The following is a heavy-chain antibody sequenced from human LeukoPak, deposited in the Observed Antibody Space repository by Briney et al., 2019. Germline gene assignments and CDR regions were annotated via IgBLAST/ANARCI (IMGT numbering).Heavy chain of an antibody. CDR3: ARDSGTVTSFDY. CDR2: INPNSGGT. Sequence: ASVKVSCKASGYTFTGYYMHWVRQAPGQGLEWMGRINPNSGGTSYAQKFQGRVTMTRDTSISTAYMELSRLRSDDTAVYYCARDSGTVTSFDYWGQGTLVTVSS. V-gene: IGHV1-2*06. CDR1: GYTFTGYY. D-gene: IGHD4-17*01. J-gene: IGHJ4*02.